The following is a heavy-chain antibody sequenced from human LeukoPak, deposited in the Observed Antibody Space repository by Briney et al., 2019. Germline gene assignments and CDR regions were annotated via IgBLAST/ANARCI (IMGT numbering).Heavy chain of an antibody. CDR3: ARGPTVVTTDYFFDY. V-gene: IGHV4-31*03. D-gene: IGHD4-23*01. J-gene: IGHJ4*02. CDR2: IYYSGST. CDR1: VGSISSGGYY. Sequence: SETLSLTCTVSVGSISSGGYYWSWIRQHPGKGLEWIGYIYYSGSTYYHPSLKSRVTISVHSSKNHFSLKLSSVTAADTAVYYCARGPTVVTTDYFFDYWAQGTLVTVSS.